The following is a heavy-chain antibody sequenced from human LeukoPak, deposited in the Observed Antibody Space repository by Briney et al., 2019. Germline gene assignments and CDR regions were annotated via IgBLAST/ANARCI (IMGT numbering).Heavy chain of an antibody. V-gene: IGHV3-30-3*01. CDR3: ARATHPKAYCGGDCYWAYYYYGMDV. D-gene: IGHD2-21*02. J-gene: IGHJ6*02. Sequence: GGSLRLSCAASGFTFSSYAMHWVRQAPGKGLEWVAVISYDGSNKYYADSVKGRFTIFRDNSKNTLYLQMNSLRAEDTAVYYCARATHPKAYCGGDCYWAYYYYGMDVWGQGTTVTVSS. CDR2: ISYDGSNK. CDR1: GFTFSSYA.